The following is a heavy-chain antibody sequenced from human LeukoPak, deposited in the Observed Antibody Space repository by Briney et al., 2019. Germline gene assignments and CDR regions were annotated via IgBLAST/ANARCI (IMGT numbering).Heavy chain of an antibody. D-gene: IGHD3-22*01. CDR3: ARGHLPHDSSGPLAY. CDR1: GGSISSSSYY. J-gene: IGHJ4*02. CDR2: MYYSGST. V-gene: IGHV4-39*07. Sequence: SETLSLTCTVSGGSISSSSYYWGWIRQPPGKGLEGIGSMYYSGSTYYNPSLKSRVTISVDTSKNQFSLKLSSVTAADTAVYYCARGHLPHDSSGPLAYWGQGTLVTVSS.